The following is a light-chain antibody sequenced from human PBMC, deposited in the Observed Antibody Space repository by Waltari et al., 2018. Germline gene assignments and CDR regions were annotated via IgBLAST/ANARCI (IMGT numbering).Light chain of an antibody. CDR1: SSDVGGYAY. Sequence: QSALTQPRSVSGSPGQSVTIPCTGTSSDVGGYAYVSWYQHHPGQAPKLMICDVTKRPSGVPDRFSGSKSGNTASLTISGLQAEDEADYYCCSYAGSYTHVVFGGGTKLTVL. CDR3: CSYAGSYTHVV. CDR2: DVT. J-gene: IGLJ2*01. V-gene: IGLV2-11*01.